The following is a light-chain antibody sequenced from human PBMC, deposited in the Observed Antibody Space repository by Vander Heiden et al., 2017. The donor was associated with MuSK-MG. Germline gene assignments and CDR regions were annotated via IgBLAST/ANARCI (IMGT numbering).Light chain of an antibody. V-gene: IGKV3-20*01. CDR1: QSVSSSY. CDR2: GAS. J-gene: IGKJ1*01. CDR3: QQYGSSPPVT. Sequence: EIVLTQSPGTLSLSPGERASLSCRARQSVSSSYSARYPQNPGQAPRLLIYGASSRATGIPDRFSGSRYGIEFTLSSSRRVLVLFALYYCQQYGSSPPVTFGQGTKVEIK.